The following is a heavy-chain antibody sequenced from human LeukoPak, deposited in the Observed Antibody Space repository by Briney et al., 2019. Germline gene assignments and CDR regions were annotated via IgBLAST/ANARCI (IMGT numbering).Heavy chain of an antibody. V-gene: IGHV3-23*01. Sequence: PGGSLRLSCAASGFTFSSYSMNWVRQAPGKGLEWVSAISGSGGSTYYADSVKGRFTISRDNSKNTLYLQMNSLRAEDTAVYYCAKDGGSYRYFDYWGQGTLVTVSS. D-gene: IGHD3-10*01. CDR3: AKDGGSYRYFDY. CDR2: ISGSGGST. J-gene: IGHJ4*02. CDR1: GFTFSSYS.